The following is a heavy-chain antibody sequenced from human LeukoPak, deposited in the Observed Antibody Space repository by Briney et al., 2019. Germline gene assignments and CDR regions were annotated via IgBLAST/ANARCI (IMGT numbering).Heavy chain of an antibody. CDR3: TRVRHGDYFDY. CDR2: TRNKPNGYTT. Sequence: GGSLRLSCAASGSNITDHYMDWVRQAPGKGLEWVGRTRNKPNGYTTDYGTSVKGRFTVSRDDSENSLYLQMNSLKTEDTAVYYCTRVRHGDYFDYWGQGTLVTVSS. J-gene: IGHJ4*02. D-gene: IGHD4-17*01. V-gene: IGHV3-72*01. CDR1: GSNITDHY.